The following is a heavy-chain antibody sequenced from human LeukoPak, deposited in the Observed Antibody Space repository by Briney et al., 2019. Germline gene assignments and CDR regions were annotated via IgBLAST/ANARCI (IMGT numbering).Heavy chain of an antibody. CDR2: IYYSGST. Sequence: SETLSLTCAVYGGSFSGYYWSWIRQPPGKGLEWIGYIYYSGSTNYNPSLKSRVTLSVDTSKNQFSLKLSSVTAADTAVYYCARSSSGSFPYFDYWGQGSLVTVSS. CDR3: ARSSSGSFPYFDY. V-gene: IGHV4-59*01. CDR1: GGSFSGYY. D-gene: IGHD1-26*01. J-gene: IGHJ4*02.